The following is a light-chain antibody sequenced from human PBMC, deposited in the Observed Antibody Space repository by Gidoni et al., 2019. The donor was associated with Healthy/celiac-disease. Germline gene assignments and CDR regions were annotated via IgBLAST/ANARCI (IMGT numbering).Light chain of an antibody. CDR2: AAS. CDR3: QPSYSTPLT. V-gene: IGKV1-39*01. CDR1: HSISSY. Sequence: DIQLTQAQSSLSASVGDRVTITCRASHSISSYLNWYQQKPGKAPQLLIYAASSLQSGVPSRFRGSGSGTDFTLTISSLQPEDFATYYCQPSYSTPLTFGGGTKVEIK. J-gene: IGKJ4*01.